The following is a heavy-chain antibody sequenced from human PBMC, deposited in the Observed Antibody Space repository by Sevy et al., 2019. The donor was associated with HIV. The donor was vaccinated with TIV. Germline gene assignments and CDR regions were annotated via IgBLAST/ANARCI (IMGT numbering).Heavy chain of an antibody. CDR3: AKYDYGDYVGWFDP. CDR2: LIPSFGAA. Sequence: ASVKVSCKASGGTFSSYGISWVRQAPGQGLEWMGGLIPSFGAANYRRNFQGRVTITADVSTSTAYMELSSLRSEDTAMYYCAKYDYGDYVGWFDPWGQGTLVTVSS. J-gene: IGHJ5*02. V-gene: IGHV1-69*13. CDR1: GGTFSSYG. D-gene: IGHD4-17*01.